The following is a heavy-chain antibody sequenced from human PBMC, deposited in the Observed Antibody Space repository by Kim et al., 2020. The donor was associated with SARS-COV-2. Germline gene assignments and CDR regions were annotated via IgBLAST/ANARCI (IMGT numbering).Heavy chain of an antibody. Sequence: GGSLRLSCAAYGFTFSSYSMSWVRQAPGKGLEWVSLISGSGGNTYYADSVKGRFTISRDNSKNTLYVQMNSLRAEDTAVYYCAKGGSWYYFDYWGQGTPVTVSS. CDR1: GFTFSSYS. CDR2: ISGSGGNT. CDR3: AKGGSWYYFDY. V-gene: IGHV3-23*01. D-gene: IGHD2-15*01. J-gene: IGHJ4*02.